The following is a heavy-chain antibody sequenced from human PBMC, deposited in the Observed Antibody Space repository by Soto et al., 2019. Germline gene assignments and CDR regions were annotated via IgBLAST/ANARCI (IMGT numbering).Heavy chain of an antibody. Sequence: ASVKVSCKASGGTFSSYAISWVRQAPGQGLEWMGGIIPIFGTANYAQKFQGRVTITADESTCTAYMELSSLRSEDTAVYYCARGYWDIVVVVAATRDYYGMDVWGQGTTVTVSS. CDR2: IIPIFGTA. CDR3: ARGYWDIVVVVAATRDYYGMDV. J-gene: IGHJ6*02. D-gene: IGHD2-15*01. V-gene: IGHV1-69*13. CDR1: GGTFSSYA.